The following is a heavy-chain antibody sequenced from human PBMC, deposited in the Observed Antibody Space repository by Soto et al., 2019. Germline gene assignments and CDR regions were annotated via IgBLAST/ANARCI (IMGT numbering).Heavy chain of an antibody. Sequence: QVQLVQSGAEVKKPGSSVKVSCKASGGTFSSYTISWVRQAPGQGLEWMGRIIPILGIANYAQKFQGRVTXTXXKATSTAYMELSSLRSEDTAVYYCAREIVGGAFDIWGQGTMVTVSS. CDR2: IIPILGIA. J-gene: IGHJ3*02. D-gene: IGHD1-26*01. CDR1: GGTFSSYT. V-gene: IGHV1-69*08. CDR3: AREIVGGAFDI.